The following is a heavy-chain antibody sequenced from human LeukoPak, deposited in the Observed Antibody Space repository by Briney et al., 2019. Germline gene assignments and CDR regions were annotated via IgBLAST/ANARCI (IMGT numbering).Heavy chain of an antibody. J-gene: IGHJ4*02. CDR2: IYSGGST. D-gene: IGHD2-15*01. CDR3: ARGFVSPYYFDY. V-gene: IGHV3-66*01. Sequence: GGSLRLSCAASGFTVSSNYMSWVRQAPGKGLEWVSVIYSGGSTYYADSVKGRFTISRDNSKNTLYLQMNSLRAEDTAVYYCARGFVSPYYFDYWGQGTLVTVSS. CDR1: GFTVSSNY.